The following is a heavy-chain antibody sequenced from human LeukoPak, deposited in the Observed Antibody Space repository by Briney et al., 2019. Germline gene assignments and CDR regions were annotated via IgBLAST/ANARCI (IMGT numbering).Heavy chain of an antibody. J-gene: IGHJ4*02. CDR2: IFFSGGA. V-gene: IGHV4-39*07. CDR1: GGSISSSSYY. Sequence: PSETLSLTGAVSGGSISSSSYYWGWIRQPPGKGLEWIGNIFFSGGAYYNPSPKSQVTMSVDTSENQFSLKLSSVTAADTAVYYCARGGDDYGDYGYYWGQGTLVTVSS. D-gene: IGHD4-17*01. CDR3: ARGGDDYGDYGYY.